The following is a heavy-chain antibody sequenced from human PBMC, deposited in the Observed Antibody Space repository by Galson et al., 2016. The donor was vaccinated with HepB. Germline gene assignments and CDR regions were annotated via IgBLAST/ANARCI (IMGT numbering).Heavy chain of an antibody. CDR2: LSSFGGST. V-gene: IGHV3-64*02. D-gene: IGHD4-11*01. CDR1: GFSFSSYA. Sequence: SLRLSCAASGFSFSSYAMHWVRQAPGKGLEYVSTLSSFGGSTHYADSVKGRFTISRDTSKNTLYLQMGSLRPEDTAVYYCARGSSEIDYLFDYWGQGTLVIVSS. J-gene: IGHJ4*02. CDR3: ARGSSEIDYLFDY.